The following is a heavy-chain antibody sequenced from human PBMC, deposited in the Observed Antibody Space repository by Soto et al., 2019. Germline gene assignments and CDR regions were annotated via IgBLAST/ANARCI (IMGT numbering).Heavy chain of an antibody. CDR1: GFTFSGHA. V-gene: IGHV3-23*01. CDR2: ISGSGGTT. CDR3: AKVYGYNWNDRAYLDY. D-gene: IGHD1-1*01. Sequence: GVSVRLSFAASGFTFSGHAMSWVRQAPGKGLEWVSAISGSGGTTYSAASVKGRFTISRDNSRNTLYLQMNSLRPEDTALYYCAKVYGYNWNDRAYLDYRGQGTLVTVSS. J-gene: IGHJ4*02.